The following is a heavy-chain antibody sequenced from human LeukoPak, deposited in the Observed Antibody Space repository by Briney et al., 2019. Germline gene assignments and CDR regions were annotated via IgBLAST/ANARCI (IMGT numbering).Heavy chain of an antibody. CDR3: ARHGGDCSSTICSYPFDY. CDR1: GYSFINYW. D-gene: IGHD2-2*01. J-gene: IGHJ4*02. CDR2: ILSDDSDT. V-gene: IGHV5-51*01. Sequence: GESLKIYCKGSGYSFINYWIGWVRQMPGQGLEWMGIILSDDSDTRYSPYFQCQVTISADKSIRTAYLQWSSVKASDTAMYYCARHGGDCSSTICSYPFDYWGQGTLITVSS.